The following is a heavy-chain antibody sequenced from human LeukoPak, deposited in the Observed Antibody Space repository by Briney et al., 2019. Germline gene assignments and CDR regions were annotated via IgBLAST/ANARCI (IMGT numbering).Heavy chain of an antibody. V-gene: IGHV3-30*01. D-gene: IGHD3-22*01. CDR2: ISYDGSNK. CDR1: GFTFSSYA. Sequence: SLRLSCAASGFTFSSYAMHWVRQAPGKGLEWVAVISYDGSNKYYADSVKGRFTISRDNSKNTLYLQMNSLRAEDTAVYYCARDLPHIGYYDSSGYYPFDYWGQGTLVTVSS. J-gene: IGHJ4*02. CDR3: ARDLPHIGYYDSSGYYPFDY.